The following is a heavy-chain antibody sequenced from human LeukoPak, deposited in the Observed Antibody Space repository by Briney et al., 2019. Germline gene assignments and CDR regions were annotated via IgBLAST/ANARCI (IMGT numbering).Heavy chain of an antibody. Sequence: ASVKVSCKASGGTFSTYAITWVRQAPGQGLEWMGRIIPILGIANYAQKFQGRVTITADKSTSTAYMELSSLRSEDTAVYYCARDPRDGYNPFDYWGQGTLVTVSS. CDR3: ARDPRDGYNPFDY. CDR2: IIPILGIA. V-gene: IGHV1-69*04. D-gene: IGHD5-24*01. J-gene: IGHJ4*02. CDR1: GGTFSTYA.